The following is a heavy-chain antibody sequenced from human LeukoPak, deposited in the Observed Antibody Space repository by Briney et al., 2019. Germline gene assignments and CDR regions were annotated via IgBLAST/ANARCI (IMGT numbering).Heavy chain of an antibody. CDR2: ISSSSSYI. J-gene: IGHJ3*02. CDR3: ARGLLWFGRNAFDI. V-gene: IGHV3-21*01. Sequence: GGSLRLSCAASGFTFSSYSMNWVRQAPGKGLEWVSSISSSSSYIYYADSVKGRFTISRDNAKNSLYLQMNSLRAEDTAVYYCARGLLWFGRNAFDIWGQGTMVTVSS. D-gene: IGHD3-10*01. CDR1: GFTFSSYS.